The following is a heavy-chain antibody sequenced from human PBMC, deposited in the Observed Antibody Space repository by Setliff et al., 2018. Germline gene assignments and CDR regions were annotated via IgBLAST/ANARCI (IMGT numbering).Heavy chain of an antibody. J-gene: IGHJ4*02. CDR3: ASSLVGATYSVYFDY. D-gene: IGHD1-26*01. V-gene: IGHV5-51*01. CDR2: IYPGDSHT. Sequence: GESLKISCKGSGYSFSNFWIGWVRQMPGKGLEWMRIIYPGDSHTRYSPSFQGQVTMSADKSINTAYLQWSNLKASDTAIYYCASSLVGATYSVYFDYWGQGALVTVSS. CDR1: GYSFSNFW.